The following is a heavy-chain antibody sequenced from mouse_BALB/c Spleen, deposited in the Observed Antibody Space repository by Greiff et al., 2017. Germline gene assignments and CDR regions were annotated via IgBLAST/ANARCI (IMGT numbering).Heavy chain of an antibody. CDR1: GYTFTDDV. CDR3: ARGGYGHYFDY. CDR2: IYPGSGST. Sequence: QVQLQQSGPELVKPGASVKMSCKASGYTFTDDVISWVKQRTGQGLEWIGEIYPGSGSTYYNEKFKGKATLTADKSSNTAYMQLSSLTSEDSAVYFCARGGYGHYFDYWGQGTTLTVSS. V-gene: IGHV1-77*01. D-gene: IGHD1-2*01. J-gene: IGHJ2*01.